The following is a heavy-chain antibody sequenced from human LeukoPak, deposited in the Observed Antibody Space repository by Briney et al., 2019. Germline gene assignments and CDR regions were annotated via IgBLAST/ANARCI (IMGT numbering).Heavy chain of an antibody. V-gene: IGHV3-33*01. D-gene: IGHD2-15*01. CDR3: ARGAPVVVAANRARRYYYMDV. J-gene: IGHJ6*03. Sequence: GGSLRLSCAASGFTFSSYGMHWVRQAPGKGLEWVAVIWYDGSNKYYAYSVKGRFTISRDNSKNTLYPQMNSLRAEDTAVYYCARGAPVVVAANRARRYYYMDVWGKGTTVTVSS. CDR2: IWYDGSNK. CDR1: GFTFSSYG.